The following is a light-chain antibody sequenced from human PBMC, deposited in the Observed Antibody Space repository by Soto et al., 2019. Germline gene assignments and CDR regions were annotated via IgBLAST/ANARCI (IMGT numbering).Light chain of an antibody. V-gene: IGKV3-20*01. CDR2: AAS. CDR1: QTISSSY. CDR3: QQFGGSPLFT. J-gene: IGKJ3*01. Sequence: EIVLTQSPGTLSLSPGERATLSCRASQTISSSYLAWYQQKPGQAPRLLIYAASTRATGIPDRFSGSGSGTDFTLTSNRLEPEDFAVYFCQQFGGSPLFTFGPGTKVDIK.